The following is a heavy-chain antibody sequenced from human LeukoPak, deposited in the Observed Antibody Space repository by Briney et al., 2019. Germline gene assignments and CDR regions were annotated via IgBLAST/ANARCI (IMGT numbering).Heavy chain of an antibody. CDR2: IKSSSSII. CDR1: GFIFSSFS. CDR3: AREGYYNMDV. Sequence: GGSLRLSCAASGFIFSSFSMNWVRQAPGKGPEWVSYIKSSSSIIYYADSVKGRFTISRDNAKNSLYLQMNSLRAEDTAVYYCAREGYYNMDVWGQGTTVTVSS. V-gene: IGHV3-48*01. J-gene: IGHJ6*02.